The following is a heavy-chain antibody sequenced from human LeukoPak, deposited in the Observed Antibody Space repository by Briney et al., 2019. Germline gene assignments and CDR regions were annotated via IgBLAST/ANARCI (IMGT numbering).Heavy chain of an antibody. V-gene: IGHV3-30*04. J-gene: IGHJ3*02. D-gene: IGHD2-2*03. Sequence: GGSLRLSCVTSGFTFSNHAMHWVRHGPGKGQEWVAVISDDGSSKFYADSVKGRFTIFRDNSKNTLFLQINSLRLEGTAVYYCARVDDLDAFDMWGQGTLVTVSS. CDR2: ISDDGSSK. CDR3: ARVDDLDAFDM. CDR1: GFTFSNHA.